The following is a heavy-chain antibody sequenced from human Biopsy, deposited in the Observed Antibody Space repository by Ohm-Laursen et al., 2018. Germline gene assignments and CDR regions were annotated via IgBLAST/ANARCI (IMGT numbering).Heavy chain of an antibody. D-gene: IGHD5-12*01. Sequence: PSETLSLTCTVSGVSINGGRYYWNWIRRHPGKGLEWIGNIFYSANTYYNPYLKSRVTISVDTSKNQFSLKLSSVTAADTAVYYCARLGSGDYFPTFFDFWGQGALVTVSS. CDR3: ARLGSGDYFPTFFDF. V-gene: IGHV4-31*03. CDR2: IFYSANT. J-gene: IGHJ4*02. CDR1: GVSINGGRYY.